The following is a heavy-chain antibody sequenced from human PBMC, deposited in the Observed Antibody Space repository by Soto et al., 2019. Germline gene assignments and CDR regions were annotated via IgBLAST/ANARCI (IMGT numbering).Heavy chain of an antibody. Sequence: ASVKVSCKASGFSLTGYYFHWIRAAPGQGLEWLGWINPNTGGTTYAQKFQGRVTLTWDTSISTAYMELSRLRSDDTAIFYCAREQQKYNPSCHHCYAMDLWGQGTKVMVS. J-gene: IGHJ6*02. V-gene: IGHV1-2*02. CDR3: AREQQKYNPSCHHCYAMDL. D-gene: IGHD1-20*01. CDR1: GFSLTGYY. CDR2: INPNTGGT.